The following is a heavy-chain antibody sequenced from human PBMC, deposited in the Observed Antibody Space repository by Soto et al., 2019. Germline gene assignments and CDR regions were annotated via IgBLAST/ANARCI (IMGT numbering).Heavy chain of an antibody. CDR2: IKQDGSEK. CDR3: ARVGYSYGPYYYYGMDV. D-gene: IGHD5-18*01. Sequence: AGSLSLSCAASGFTFSSYWRSWVRQAPGKGLDWVANIKQDGSEKYYVDSVKGRFTSSRANAKNSLYMQMNSLRAEDTAVYYCARVGYSYGPYYYYGMDVWGQGTTVTVSS. V-gene: IGHV3-7*03. CDR1: GFTFSSYW. J-gene: IGHJ6*02.